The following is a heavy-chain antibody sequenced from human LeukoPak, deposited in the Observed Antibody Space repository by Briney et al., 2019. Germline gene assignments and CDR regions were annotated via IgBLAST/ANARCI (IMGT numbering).Heavy chain of an antibody. D-gene: IGHD6-19*01. CDR3: ASGIIAVADVYYYYGMDV. Sequence: ASVKVSCTASGYTFTGYYMHWVRQAPGQGLEWMGWINPNSGGTNYAQKFQGRVTMTRDTSNSTAYMELSRLRSDDTAVYYCASGIIAVADVYYYYGMDVWGQGTTVTVSS. CDR1: GYTFTGYY. V-gene: IGHV1-2*02. CDR2: INPNSGGT. J-gene: IGHJ6*02.